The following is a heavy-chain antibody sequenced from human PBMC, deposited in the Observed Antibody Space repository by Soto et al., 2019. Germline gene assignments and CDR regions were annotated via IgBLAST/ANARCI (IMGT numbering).Heavy chain of an antibody. CDR1: CDSLRNHY. V-gene: IGHV4-59*11. CDR3: ARVSYFRGFDWLFAFDS. CDR2: IFYSGDT. Sequence: PSETLSLTCSVSCDSLRNHYWSWIRQPPGSRLGWLGHIFYSGDTSSYNPSLKSRVSMSVDTSKNQFSLKLRSVSADDTAVYFCARVSYFRGFDWLFAFDSWGQGALVTVSS. D-gene: IGHD3-9*01. J-gene: IGHJ4*02.